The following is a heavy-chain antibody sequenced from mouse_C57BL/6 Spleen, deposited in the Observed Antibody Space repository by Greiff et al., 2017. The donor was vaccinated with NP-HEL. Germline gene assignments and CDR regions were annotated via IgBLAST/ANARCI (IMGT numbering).Heavy chain of an antibody. Sequence: EVKVVESGGGLVQPGGSLKLSCAASGFTFSDYYMYWVRQTPEKRLEWVAYISNGGGSTYYPDTVKGRFTISRDNAKNTLYLQMSRLKSEDTAMYYCARQREYYGSSYVRYFDYWGQGTTLTVSS. CDR2: ISNGGGST. D-gene: IGHD1-1*01. CDR1: GFTFSDYY. CDR3: ARQREYYGSSYVRYFDY. V-gene: IGHV5-12*01. J-gene: IGHJ2*01.